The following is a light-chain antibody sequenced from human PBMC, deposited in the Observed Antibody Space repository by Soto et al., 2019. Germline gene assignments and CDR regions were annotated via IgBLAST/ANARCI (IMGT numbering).Light chain of an antibody. Sequence: VMTQSPATLSVSPGERATLSCRTSPSVSSNLAWYQQKPGQAPRLLIYGASTRATGIPARFSGSGSGTEFTPPLSRPQAEDFSGYYCQQECNWPPLEFGQGTKVEIK. CDR1: PSVSSN. CDR2: GAS. V-gene: IGKV3-15*01. J-gene: IGKJ1*01. CDR3: QQECNWPPLE.